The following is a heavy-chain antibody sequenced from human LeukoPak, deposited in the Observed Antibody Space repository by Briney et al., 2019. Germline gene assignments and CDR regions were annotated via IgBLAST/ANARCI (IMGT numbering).Heavy chain of an antibody. D-gene: IGHD5-12*01. CDR1: GDSVSSNSAA. CDR3: ARVSVSVVATIGGFDY. V-gene: IGHV6-1*01. Sequence: SQTLSLTCAISGDSVSSNSAAWNWIRQSPSRGLEWLGRTYYRSKWYNDYAVSVKSRITINPDTSKNQFSLQLNSVTPEDTAVYYCARVSVSVVATIGGFDYWGQRTLVTVSS. J-gene: IGHJ4*02. CDR2: TYYRSKWYN.